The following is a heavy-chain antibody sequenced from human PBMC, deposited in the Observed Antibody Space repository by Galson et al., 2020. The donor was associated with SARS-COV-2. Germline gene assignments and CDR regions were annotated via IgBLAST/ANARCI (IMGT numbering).Heavy chain of an antibody. CDR1: GGSINSNNW. J-gene: IGHJ5*02. D-gene: IGHD5-18*01. Sequence: SETLSLTCAVSGGSINSNNWWSWVRQPPGKGLEWIGEIYHSGITNYNPSLKSRVTISVDTSKNQFSLKLSSVTAADTAVYYCARADGFESRYSSGGWFDAWGQGTLVTVSS. CDR2: IYHSGIT. V-gene: IGHV4-4*02. CDR3: ARADGFESRYSSGGWFDA.